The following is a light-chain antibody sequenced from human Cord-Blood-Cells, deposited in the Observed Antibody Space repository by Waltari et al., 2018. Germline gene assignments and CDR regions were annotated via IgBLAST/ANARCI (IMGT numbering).Light chain of an antibody. V-gene: IGLV2-14*01. CDR3: SSYTSSSTYV. CDR2: DVS. J-gene: IGLJ1*01. CDR1: SSHVGGYNF. Sequence: QSAPTHPASVSGSPGPATTLSCTGTSSHVGGYNFAAWYQQHPGKAPKLMIYDVSNRPSGVSNRFSGSKSGNTASLTISGLQAEDEADYYCSSYTSSSTYVFGTGTKVTVL.